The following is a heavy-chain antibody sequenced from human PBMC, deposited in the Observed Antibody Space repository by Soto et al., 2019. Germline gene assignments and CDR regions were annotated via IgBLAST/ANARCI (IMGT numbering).Heavy chain of an antibody. D-gene: IGHD2-21*01. V-gene: IGHV4-59*11. J-gene: IGHJ3*02. CDR1: GGSLTDHY. CDR3: ARGNDWKSSTFDI. CDR2: VYYSGGT. Sequence: QVQLQESGPGLVKPSETLSLTCTVAGGSLTDHYWNWFRQSPGKGLHWIGYVYYSGGTNYNPSLKSRVTMSVDTSKNQFSLNLRSVXXXDTAVYYCARGNDWKSSTFDIWGQGTMVSVSS.